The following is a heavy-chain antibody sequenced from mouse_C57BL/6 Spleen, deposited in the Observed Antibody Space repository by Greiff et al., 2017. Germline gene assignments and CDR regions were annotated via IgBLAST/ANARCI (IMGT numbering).Heavy chain of an antibody. CDR2: IYPGDGDT. Sequence: VQRVESGAELVKPGASVKISCKASGYAFSSYWMNWVKQRPGKGLEWIGQIYPGDGDTNYNGKFKGKATLTADKSSSTAYMQLSSLTSEDSAVYFCARPNWDGDYAMDYWGQGTSVTVSS. CDR3: ARPNWDGDYAMDY. V-gene: IGHV1-80*01. J-gene: IGHJ4*01. CDR1: GYAFSSYW. D-gene: IGHD4-1*01.